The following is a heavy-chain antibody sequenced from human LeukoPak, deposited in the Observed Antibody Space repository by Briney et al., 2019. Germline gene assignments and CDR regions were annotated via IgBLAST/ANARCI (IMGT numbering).Heavy chain of an antibody. CDR1: GGSISSYY. Sequence: SETLSLTCTVSGGSISSYYWSWIRQPAGKGLEWIGRIYTSGSTNYNPSLKSRVTMSVDTSKNQFSLKLSSVTAADTAVYYCARDLDGYCSSTSCYTHYYYYYMDVWGKGTTVTVYS. CDR3: ARDLDGYCSSTSCYTHYYYYYMDV. V-gene: IGHV4-4*07. J-gene: IGHJ6*03. D-gene: IGHD2-2*02. CDR2: IYTSGST.